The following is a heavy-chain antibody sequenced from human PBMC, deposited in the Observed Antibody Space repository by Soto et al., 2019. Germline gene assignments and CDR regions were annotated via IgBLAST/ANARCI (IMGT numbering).Heavy chain of an antibody. D-gene: IGHD3-16*01. CDR3: ARSQRGRTAFTFDY. CDR2: IYYSGTT. CDR1: GDSVSNDNYY. J-gene: IGHJ4*02. V-gene: IGHV4-61*01. Sequence: QVQLQESGPGLMKPSETLSLTCAVSGDSVSNDNYYWSWIRQPPGKGLEWIGYIYYSGTTNYNSYLKSRLSLSVDMSKNQFSLKLASVTAADTAEYFCARSQRGRTAFTFDYWGQGALVTVSS.